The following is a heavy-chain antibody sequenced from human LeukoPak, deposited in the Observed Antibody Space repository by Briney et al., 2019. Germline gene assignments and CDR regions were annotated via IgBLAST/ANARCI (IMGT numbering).Heavy chain of an antibody. CDR1: GASISSHV. CDR3: ATGIPITSGWYYFDY. D-gene: IGHD6-19*01. J-gene: IGHJ4*02. Sequence: ASETLSLTCTGPGASISSHVWSWVPQHARNGLEWFGLIYVSGDTNYIPSVKSRVAMSVDTSKKHLSLILSSVTAADTAVYYCATGIPITSGWYYFDYWGQGIPVTVSS. V-gene: IGHV4-4*07. CDR2: IYVSGDT.